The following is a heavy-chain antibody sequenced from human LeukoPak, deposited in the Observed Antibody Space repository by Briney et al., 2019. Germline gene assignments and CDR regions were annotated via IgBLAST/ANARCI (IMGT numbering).Heavy chain of an antibody. J-gene: IGHJ5*02. D-gene: IGHD6-13*01. V-gene: IGHV1-3*01. Sequence: ASVKVSCKASGYTFTSYAMHWVRQAPGQRLEWMGWIDAGNGNTKYSQKFQGGVTITRDTSASTAYMELSSLRSEDTAVYYCARGGIAAAGTSWGQGTLVTVSS. CDR1: GYTFTSYA. CDR2: IDAGNGNT. CDR3: ARGGIAAAGTS.